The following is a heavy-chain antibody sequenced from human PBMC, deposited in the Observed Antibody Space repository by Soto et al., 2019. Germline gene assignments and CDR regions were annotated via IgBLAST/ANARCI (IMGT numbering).Heavy chain of an antibody. J-gene: IGHJ6*03. CDR1: GFTFDDYA. V-gene: IGHV3-9*01. CDR2: ISWNSGSI. Sequence: EVQLVESGGGLVQPGRSLRLSCAASGFTFDDYAMHWVRQAPGKGLEWVSGISWNSGSIGYADSVKGRFTISRDNAKNSLYLQMNSLRAEDTALYYCAKDTYYDFWSGYYTSRSGYYYYYMDVWGKGTTVTVSS. D-gene: IGHD3-3*01. CDR3: AKDTYYDFWSGYYTSRSGYYYYYMDV.